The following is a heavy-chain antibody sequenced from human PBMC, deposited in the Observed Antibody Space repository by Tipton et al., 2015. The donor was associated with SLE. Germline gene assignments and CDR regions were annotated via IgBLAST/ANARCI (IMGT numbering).Heavy chain of an antibody. D-gene: IGHD6-13*01. CDR3: ACLAAAPLDYGMDV. CDR1: GGSISSSSYY. J-gene: IGHJ6*02. CDR2: IYYSGST. Sequence: TLSLTCTVSGGSISSSSYYWGWIRQPPGKGLEWIGSIYYSGSTNYNPSLKSRVTISVDTSKNQFSLKLSSVTAADTAVYYCACLAAAPLDYGMDVWGQGTTVTVSS. V-gene: IGHV4-39*07.